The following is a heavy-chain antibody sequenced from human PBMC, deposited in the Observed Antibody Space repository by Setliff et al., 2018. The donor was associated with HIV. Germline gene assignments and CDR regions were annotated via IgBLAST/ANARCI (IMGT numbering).Heavy chain of an antibody. CDR2: TNSDRTTT. CDR1: GFTFTNYW. Sequence: GGSLRLSCAASGFTFTNYWMHWVRQAPGKGLMWVSRTNSDRTTTTYADSVKGRFTISGDNAENTLYLQMNSLRAEDTASYYCAKGYCSSTSCFADYWGQGTLVTVSS. CDR3: AKGYCSSTSCFADY. J-gene: IGHJ4*02. V-gene: IGHV3-74*01. D-gene: IGHD2-2*01.